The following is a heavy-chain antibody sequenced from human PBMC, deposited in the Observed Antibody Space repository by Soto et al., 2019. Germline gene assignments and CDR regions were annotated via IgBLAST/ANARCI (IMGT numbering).Heavy chain of an antibody. CDR1: GYSFTSYW. J-gene: IGHJ5*02. Sequence: EVQLVQSGAEVKKPGESLKISCKGSGYSFTSYWIGWVRQMPGRGLEWMGIIYPGDSDTRYSPSFQGQVTISADRSISTAYLQWSTLKASDTAMYSCARGYCSSTSCYRIRFDPWGQGTLVTVSS. CDR3: ARGYCSSTSCYRIRFDP. CDR2: IYPGDSDT. D-gene: IGHD2-2*02. V-gene: IGHV5-51*03.